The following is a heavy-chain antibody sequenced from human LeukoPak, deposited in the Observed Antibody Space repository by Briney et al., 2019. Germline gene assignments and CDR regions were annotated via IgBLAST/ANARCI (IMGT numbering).Heavy chain of an antibody. D-gene: IGHD3-10*02. CDR1: GFTFNNYW. CDR3: ARGVPGPEY. CDR2: INSDGSSP. V-gene: IGHV3-74*01. Sequence: AGSLRLSCAASGFTFNNYWMVWVRQAPGKGLVWVSRINSDGSSPRYADSVKGRFTISRDNAKNTLYLQMNSLRADDTAVYYCARGVPGPEYWGQGTLVTVSS. J-gene: IGHJ4*02.